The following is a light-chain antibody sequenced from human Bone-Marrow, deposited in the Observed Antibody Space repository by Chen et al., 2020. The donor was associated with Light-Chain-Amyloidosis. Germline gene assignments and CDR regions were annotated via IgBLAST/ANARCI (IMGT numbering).Light chain of an antibody. CDR2: RDT. Sequence: SYELTQPPSVSVSPGQTARITCSGDDLPTKYAYWYQQKPGQAPVLVIHRDTERPSGISERFSGSSSGTTTTLPSSGGQEEDAADYHCRSADGSGTDEVIFDGGSKLTVL. J-gene: IGLJ2*01. V-gene: IGLV3-25*03. CDR1: DLPTKY. CDR3: RSADGSGTDEVI.